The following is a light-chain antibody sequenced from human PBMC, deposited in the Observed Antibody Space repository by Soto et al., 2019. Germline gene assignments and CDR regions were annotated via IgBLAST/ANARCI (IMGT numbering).Light chain of an antibody. CDR2: EVR. Sequence: QSALTQPASVSGSPGQSITISCTGTSRDVGAYKYVSWLQQHPGRAPQLIIFEVRNRPSGVSNRFSGSKSGNTASLTISGLQAEDEADYYCSSYTTSRAVVFGTGTKVTVL. CDR1: SRDVGAYKY. V-gene: IGLV2-14*01. J-gene: IGLJ1*01. CDR3: SSYTTSRAVV.